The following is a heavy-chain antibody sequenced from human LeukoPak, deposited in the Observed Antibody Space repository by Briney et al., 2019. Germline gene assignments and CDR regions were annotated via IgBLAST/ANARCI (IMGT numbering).Heavy chain of an antibody. Sequence: PSETLSLTCTVSGGSISSGSYYWSWIRQPAGKGLEWIGRIYTSGSTNYNPSLKSRVTISVDTFKNQFSLKLSSVTAADTAVYYCARDPSIAVAGIYGMDVWGQGTTVTVSS. CDR2: IYTSGST. D-gene: IGHD6-19*01. CDR3: ARDPSIAVAGIYGMDV. J-gene: IGHJ6*02. CDR1: GGSISSGSYY. V-gene: IGHV4-61*02.